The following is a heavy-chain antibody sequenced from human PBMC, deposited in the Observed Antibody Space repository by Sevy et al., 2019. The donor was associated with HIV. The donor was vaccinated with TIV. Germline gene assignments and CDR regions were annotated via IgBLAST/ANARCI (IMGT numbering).Heavy chain of an antibody. CDR3: ARAHSGSGGPYYYGMDV. J-gene: IGHJ6*02. Sequence: SETLSLTCAVYGGSFSGYYWSWIRQRPGKGLEWIGEINHSGSTNYNPSLKSRVTISVDTSKNQFSLKLSSVTAADTAVYYCARAHSGSGGPYYYGMDVWGQGTTVTVSS. CDR1: GGSFSGYY. D-gene: IGHD3-10*01. V-gene: IGHV4-34*01. CDR2: INHSGST.